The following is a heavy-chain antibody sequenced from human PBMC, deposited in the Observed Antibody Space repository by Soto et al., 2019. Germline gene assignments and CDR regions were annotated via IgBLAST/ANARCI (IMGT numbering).Heavy chain of an antibody. V-gene: IGHV1-69*02. CDR1: GGTSSSYT. CDR2: IIPMFGIA. J-gene: IGHJ4*02. D-gene: IGHD4-17*01. CDR3: ARGTPVPTYVFDF. Sequence: QVQMVQSGAEVKKPGASVKVSCTASGGTSSSYTINWVRQAPGQGLEWMGRIIPMFGIAKYSQKFQGRVTITADRSSKTAYMELSSLTSEDTAVYYCARGTPVPTYVFDFWGQGSLLTVSS.